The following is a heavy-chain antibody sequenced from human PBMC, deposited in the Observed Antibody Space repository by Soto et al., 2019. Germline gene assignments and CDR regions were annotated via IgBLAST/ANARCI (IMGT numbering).Heavy chain of an antibody. D-gene: IGHD5-18*01. CDR1: GINCNRHD. V-gene: IGHV1-69*01. CDR3: ATSEGRDGYSFDY. CDR2: IIPMFGTP. Sequence: SPGTESCRASGINCNRHDMRWVQQTPGQGLEWMGGIIPMFGTPHYAEKFQDRVTITADESTGTAYLELSSLTSEDTAVYYCATSEGRDGYSFDYWGPGTLVTGYS. J-gene: IGHJ4*02.